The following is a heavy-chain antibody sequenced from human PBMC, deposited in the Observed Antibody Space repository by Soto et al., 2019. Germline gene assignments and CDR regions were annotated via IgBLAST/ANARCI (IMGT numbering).Heavy chain of an antibody. CDR3: ASDRHRPYNWFGP. CDR1: GGYISSYY. Sequence: SETLSLTCTVSGGYISSYYWSWIRQPPGKGLEWIGYIYQSGSTNNDPALKSRVTISVDPSKNQFSLKLSSVTAAGTAVYYCASDRHRPYNWFGPWGQGTLVTASS. V-gene: IGHV4-59*01. CDR2: IYQSGST. J-gene: IGHJ5*02.